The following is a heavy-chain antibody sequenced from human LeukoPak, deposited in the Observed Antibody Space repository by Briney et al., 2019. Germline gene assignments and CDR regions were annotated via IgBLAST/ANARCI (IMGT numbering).Heavy chain of an antibody. CDR1: GGSLSSYS. CDR3: ARGEVLTSALFWRGGMFDF. CDR2: ISHSGST. V-gene: IGHV4-34*01. D-gene: IGHD2-21*02. J-gene: IGHJ4*02. Sequence: PSETLSLTCAVYGGSLSSYSWSWIRQPPGKRLEWNREISHSGSTNYNPSLKSRVTISVDTSKNQFSLNLSSVTAADTAVYYCARGEVLTSALFWRGGMFDFWGQGTLVTVSS.